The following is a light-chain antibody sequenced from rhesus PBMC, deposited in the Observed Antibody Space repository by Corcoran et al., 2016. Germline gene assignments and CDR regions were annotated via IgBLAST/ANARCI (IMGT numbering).Light chain of an antibody. V-gene: IGKV1-21*01. CDR3: QQYNSAPLT. Sequence: DIQMTQSPSSLSASVGDRVTITCRASQGISSWLAWYQPNPGQAPTLLIYKASSLQSGVPSRFSGSGSGTDCTLTISSLQPEDFATYYCQQYNSAPLTFGGGTKVEIK. CDR1: QGISSW. CDR2: KAS. J-gene: IGKJ4*01.